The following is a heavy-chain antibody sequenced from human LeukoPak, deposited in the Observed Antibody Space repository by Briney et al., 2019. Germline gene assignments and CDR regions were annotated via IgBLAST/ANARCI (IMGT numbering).Heavy chain of an antibody. CDR1: GFALSSHW. CDR3: ARNNGMDV. V-gene: IGHV3-7*03. J-gene: IGHJ6*02. Sequence: GGSLRLSCAGSGFALSSHWMTWVRQVPGRGPEWVANVNRDGSETYYLDSVKGRFTISKDNAKNSLYLQMNSLRAEDTALYHCARNNGMDVWGQGTTVIVSS. CDR2: VNRDGSET.